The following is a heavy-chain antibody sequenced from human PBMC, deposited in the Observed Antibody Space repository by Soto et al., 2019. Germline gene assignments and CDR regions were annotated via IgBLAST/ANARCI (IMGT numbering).Heavy chain of an antibody. Sequence: SETLSLTCTVSGGSISSSSYYWGWIRQPPGKGLEWIGSIYYSGSTYYNPSLKSRVTISVDTSKNQFSLKLSSVTAADTAVYYCARGWGAYWYFDLWGRGTLVTVSS. CDR2: IYYSGST. V-gene: IGHV4-39*01. CDR3: ARGWGAYWYFDL. J-gene: IGHJ2*01. CDR1: GGSISSSSYY. D-gene: IGHD1-26*01.